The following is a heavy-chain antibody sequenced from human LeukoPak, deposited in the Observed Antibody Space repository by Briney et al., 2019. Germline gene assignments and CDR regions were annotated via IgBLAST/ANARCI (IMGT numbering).Heavy chain of an antibody. J-gene: IGHJ4*02. V-gene: IGHV3-30*02. D-gene: IGHD3-22*01. CDR1: GFTFSSYG. CDR3: AKDGVSITMIVVAYFDY. Sequence: GGSLRLSCAASGFTFSSYGMHWVRQAPGKGLEWVAFIQYDGSHKYYADSVKGRFTISRDNSKNTLYLQMNSLRAEDTAVYYCAKDGVSITMIVVAYFDYWGQGTLVTVSS. CDR2: IQYDGSHK.